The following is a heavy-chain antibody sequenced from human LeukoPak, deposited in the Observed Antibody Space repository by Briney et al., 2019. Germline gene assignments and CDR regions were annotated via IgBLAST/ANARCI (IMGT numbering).Heavy chain of an antibody. J-gene: IGHJ4*02. CDR2: LYAGGGA. CDR1: GFTFSGFA. V-gene: IGHV3-66*01. CDR3: ARGRAVTDVGIFDY. Sequence: GGSLRLSCAASGFTFSGFAMTWVRQAPGKGLEWVSVLYAGGGAYYADSVKGRFTISRDHSKNTLCLQMNSLRAEDTAVYYCARGRAVTDVGIFDYWGQGTLVIVSS. D-gene: IGHD2-21*02.